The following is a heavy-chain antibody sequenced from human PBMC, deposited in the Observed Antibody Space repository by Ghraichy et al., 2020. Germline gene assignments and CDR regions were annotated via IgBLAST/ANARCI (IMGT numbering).Heavy chain of an antibody. CDR1: GYTFTPYV. CDR2: ITADNGDT. CDR3: ARDTNYQLLHHYFHGAFDI. J-gene: IGHJ3*02. D-gene: IGHD2-2*02. V-gene: IGHV1-3*01. Sequence: ASVKVSCKASGYTFTPYVIHWVRQAPGQRLEWMGWITADNGDTKYSENFQGRVTITRDTSASTAYMELSSLRSEDTAIYYCARDTNYQLLHHYFHGAFDIWGQGTMVTVSS.